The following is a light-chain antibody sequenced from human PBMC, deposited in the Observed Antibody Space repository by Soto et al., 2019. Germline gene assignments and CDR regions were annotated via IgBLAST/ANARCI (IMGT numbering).Light chain of an antibody. J-gene: IGLJ1*01. CDR3: AAWDDSLNGFYV. CDR2: SNN. V-gene: IGLV1-44*01. Sequence: QSVLTQPPSTSGTPGQRVTISCSGSSSNIGRNTVSWYQHLPGRAPKLLIYSNNRRPSGVPDRFSCSKSSASASLAISGLQSEDEADYYRAAWDDSLNGFYVFGTGTKVTVL. CDR1: SSNIGRNT.